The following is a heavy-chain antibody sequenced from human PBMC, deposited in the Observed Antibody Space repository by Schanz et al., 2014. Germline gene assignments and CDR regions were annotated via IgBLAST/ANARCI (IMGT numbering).Heavy chain of an antibody. CDR3: AKAADWPVTRFDP. CDR2: ISASGGDT. J-gene: IGHJ5*02. D-gene: IGHD3-9*01. V-gene: IGHV3-23*04. CDR1: GFMFSSYG. Sequence: VQLVESGGGVVQPGRSLRLSCAASGFMFSSYGMHWVRQAPGKGLEWVSAISASGGDTYYADSVKGRFTISSDSSKNTLYLQMSSLRADDTAVYYCAKAADWPVTRFDPWGQGTLVTVSS.